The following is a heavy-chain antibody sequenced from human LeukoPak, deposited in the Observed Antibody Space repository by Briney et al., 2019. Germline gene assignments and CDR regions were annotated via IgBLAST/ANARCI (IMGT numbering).Heavy chain of an antibody. V-gene: IGHV4-39*01. CDR1: GGSINNSSYY. Sequence: SETLSHTCAVSGGSINNSSYYWGWIRQPPGKGLEWIGSIYYSGITYYNPSLKSRVTISVDTSKNQFSLKLSSVTAADTAVYHCARRTIFGVVMPFDYWGQGTLVTVSS. D-gene: IGHD3-3*01. CDR3: ARRTIFGVVMPFDY. CDR2: IYYSGIT. J-gene: IGHJ4*02.